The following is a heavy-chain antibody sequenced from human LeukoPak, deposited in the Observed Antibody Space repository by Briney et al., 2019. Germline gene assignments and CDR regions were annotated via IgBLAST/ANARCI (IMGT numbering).Heavy chain of an antibody. CDR2: INPSGGST. CDR3: ARDGEVAAGTGYYFDY. CDR1: GYTFTSYY. Sequence: GASVKVSCKASGYTFTSYYMHWVRQAPGQGLEWMGIINPSGGSTSYAQKFQGRVAMTRDTSTSTVYMELSSLRSEDTAVYYCARDGEVAAGTGYYFDYWGQGTLVTVSS. D-gene: IGHD6-13*01. V-gene: IGHV1-46*01. J-gene: IGHJ4*02.